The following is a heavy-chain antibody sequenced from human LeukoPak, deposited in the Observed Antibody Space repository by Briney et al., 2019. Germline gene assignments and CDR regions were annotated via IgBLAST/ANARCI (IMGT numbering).Heavy chain of an antibody. CDR1: GFTFSSYG. CDR2: ISYDGSNK. V-gene: IGHV3-30*18. D-gene: IGHD4-23*01. J-gene: IGHJ4*02. Sequence: PGGSLRLSCAASGFTFSSYGMHWVRQAPGKGLEWVAVISYDGSNKYYADSVKGRFTISRDNSKNTLYLQMNSLRAEDTAVYYCAKTGLRWLDPTSPYYFDYWGQGTLVTVSS. CDR3: AKTGLRWLDPTSPYYFDY.